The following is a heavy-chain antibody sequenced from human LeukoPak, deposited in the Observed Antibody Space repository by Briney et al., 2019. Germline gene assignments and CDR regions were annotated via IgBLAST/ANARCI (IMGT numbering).Heavy chain of an antibody. J-gene: IGHJ4*02. CDR1: GFTFDDYA. CDR3: AKGSMVRGPGPTDN. CDR2: ISWDGSYT. Sequence: QPGGSLRLSCAASGFTFDDYAMHWVRHAPGKGLEWVSLISWDGSYTYYTDSVKGRFSISRDNSKNSLYLQMNSLRLEDTAFYYCAKGSMVRGPGPTDNWGQGTLVTVSS. D-gene: IGHD3-10*01. V-gene: IGHV3-43D*03.